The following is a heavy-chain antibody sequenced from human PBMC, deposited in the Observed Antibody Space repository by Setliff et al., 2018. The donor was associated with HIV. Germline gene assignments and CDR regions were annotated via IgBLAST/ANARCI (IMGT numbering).Heavy chain of an antibody. CDR2: IKQDGSEK. CDR3: ASFFWECSDNLCHRSFQF. V-gene: IGHV3-7*01. D-gene: IGHD3-10*01. Sequence: LRLSCAASGFTFSDHYMDWVRQAPGKGLEWVANIKQDGSEKYYVDSVKGRFTISRDNAKNSLYLQMNSLRAEDTAVYYCASFFWECSDNLCHRSFQFWDQGALVTVSS. J-gene: IGHJ1*01. CDR1: GFTFSDHY.